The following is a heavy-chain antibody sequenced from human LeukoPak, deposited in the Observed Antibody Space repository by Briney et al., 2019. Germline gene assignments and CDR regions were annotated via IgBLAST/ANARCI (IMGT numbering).Heavy chain of an antibody. V-gene: IGHV4-34*01. CDR3: ARGPLYYDFWSGYDAFDI. CDR2: INHSGST. Sequence: SETLSLTCAVYGGSFSGYYWSWIRQPPGKGLEWIGEINHSGSTNYNPSLKSRVTISADTSKNQFSLKLSSVTAADTAVYYCARGPLYYDFWSGYDAFDIWGQGTMVTVSS. D-gene: IGHD3-3*01. J-gene: IGHJ3*02. CDR1: GGSFSGYY.